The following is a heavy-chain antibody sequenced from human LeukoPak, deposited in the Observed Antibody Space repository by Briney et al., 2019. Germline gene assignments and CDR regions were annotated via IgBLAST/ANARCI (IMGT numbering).Heavy chain of an antibody. CDR3: ARDTLGPWGASVDY. CDR2: IYYSGST. D-gene: IGHD3-16*01. J-gene: IGHJ4*02. Sequence: NPSETLSLTCTVSGGSISSGDYYWSWIRQPPGKGLEWIGYIYYSGSTNYNPSLKSRVTISVDTSKNQFSLKLSSVTAADTAVYYCARDTLGPWGASVDYWGQGTLVTVSS. V-gene: IGHV4-61*08. CDR1: GGSISSGDYY.